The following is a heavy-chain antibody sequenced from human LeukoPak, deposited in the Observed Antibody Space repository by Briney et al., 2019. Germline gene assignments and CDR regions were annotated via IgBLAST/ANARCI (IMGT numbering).Heavy chain of an antibody. J-gene: IGHJ5*02. D-gene: IGHD3-3*01. CDR1: GFTFSSYA. CDR3: AKALLRYNWFDP. CDR2: ISGSGFST. Sequence: GGSLRLSCAASGFTFSSYAMSWVRQAPGKGLEWVSGISGSGFSTYYADSVKGRFTISRDNSKNTLYLQMNSLRAEDTAVYYCAKALLRYNWFDPWGQGTLVTVSS. V-gene: IGHV3-23*01.